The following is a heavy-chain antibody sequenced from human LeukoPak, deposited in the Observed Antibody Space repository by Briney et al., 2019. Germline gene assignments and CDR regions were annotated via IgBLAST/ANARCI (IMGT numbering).Heavy chain of an antibody. CDR1: GFTFSTSA. Sequence: GGSLRLSCAASGFTFSTSAMTWVRQAPGKGLECVSSFRCKGGTTYYADYVKGRFTITRDNSNNTLYLQMNSLRDEGTVVYYYAKRFLGVSSAYSILDYWGQGTLVTVSS. J-gene: IGHJ4*02. V-gene: IGHV3-23*01. D-gene: IGHD3-22*01. CDR3: AKRFLGVSSAYSILDY. CDR2: FRCKGGTT.